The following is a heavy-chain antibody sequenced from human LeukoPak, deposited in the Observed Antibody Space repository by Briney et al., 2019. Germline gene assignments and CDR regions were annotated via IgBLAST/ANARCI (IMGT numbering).Heavy chain of an antibody. CDR2: IFPGDSET. CDR3: ATSESQTKFDY. CDR1: GYSFTTYW. J-gene: IGHJ4*02. Sequence: GESLKISCKGSGYSFTTYWIGWVGQMPGKGLEWMGIIFPGDSETTYSPSFQGQVTISADKSINTAYLQWSSLKASDTAMYYCATSESQTKFDYWGQGTLVTVSS. D-gene: IGHD1/OR15-1a*01. V-gene: IGHV5-51*01.